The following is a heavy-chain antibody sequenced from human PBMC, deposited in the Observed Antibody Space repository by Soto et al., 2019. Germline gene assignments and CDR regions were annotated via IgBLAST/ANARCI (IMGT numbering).Heavy chain of an antibody. Sequence: QVQLVQSGAEVKKPGASVKVSCKASGYTFTSYGISWVRQAPGQGLEWMGWISAYNGNTNYAQKLQGRVTMTTDTSTSTAYMELRSLRSDDTAVYYCARDREDYGSWSLDAFDIWGQGTMVTVSS. V-gene: IGHV1-18*01. CDR2: ISAYNGNT. J-gene: IGHJ3*02. CDR3: ARDREDYGSWSLDAFDI. D-gene: IGHD3-10*01. CDR1: GYTFTSYG.